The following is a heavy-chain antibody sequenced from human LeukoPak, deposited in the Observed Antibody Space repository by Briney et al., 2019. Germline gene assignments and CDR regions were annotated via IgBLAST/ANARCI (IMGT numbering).Heavy chain of an antibody. J-gene: IGHJ6*03. CDR2: IGTSSTTI. CDR1: GFTFSSYT. CDR3: ARFAAGGSYYYYMDV. D-gene: IGHD6-25*01. Sequence: GGSLRLSCAASGFTFSSYTMNWVRQPPGKGLEWVSNIGTSSTTIYYADSVKGRFTISRDNAKNSLYLQMNSLRADGTAVYYCARFAAGGSYYYYMDVWGKGTTVTVSS. V-gene: IGHV3-48*01.